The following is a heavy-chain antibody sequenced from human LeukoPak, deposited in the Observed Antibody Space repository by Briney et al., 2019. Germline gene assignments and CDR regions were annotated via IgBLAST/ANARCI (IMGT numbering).Heavy chain of an antibody. Sequence: PERSLRLSCAASGFTFSSYAMHWVRQAPGKGLEWVAVISYDGSNKYYADSVKGRFTISRDNSKNTLYLQMNSLRAEDTAVYYCARALEVVPAATVDYWGQGTLVTVSS. J-gene: IGHJ4*02. CDR3: ARALEVVPAATVDY. V-gene: IGHV3-30-3*01. CDR1: GFTFSSYA. CDR2: ISYDGSNK. D-gene: IGHD2-2*01.